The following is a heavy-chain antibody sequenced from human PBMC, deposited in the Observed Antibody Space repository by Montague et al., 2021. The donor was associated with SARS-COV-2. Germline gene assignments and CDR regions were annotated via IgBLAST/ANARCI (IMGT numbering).Heavy chain of an antibody. CDR1: GGSFDSDNFF. D-gene: IGHD3-9*01. CDR2: TSNGGRT. J-gene: IGHJ4*02. Sequence: SETLSLTCIVSGGSFDSDNFFWGWIRQPPGKRLEWIGVTSNGGRTFDNPSLKSRVTISVHTSRNQLSLNVKSVTAADTAVYYCARHRRYDVVTYYPDFWGQGILVTVSS. CDR3: ARHRRYDVVTYYPDF. V-gene: IGHV4-39*01.